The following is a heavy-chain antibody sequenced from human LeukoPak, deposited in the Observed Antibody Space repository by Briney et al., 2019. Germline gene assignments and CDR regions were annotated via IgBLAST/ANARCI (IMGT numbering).Heavy chain of an antibody. CDR2: ISYDGSNK. CDR3: AKEDCGGDCYSPPFFDY. V-gene: IGHV3-30*18. D-gene: IGHD2-21*02. CDR1: GFTFSSYG. J-gene: IGHJ4*02. Sequence: GSLRLSCAASGFTFSSYGMHWVRQAPGKGLEWVAVISYDGSNKYYADSVKGRFTISRDNSKNTLYLQMNSLRAEDTAVYYCAKEDCGGDCYSPPFFDYWGQGTLVTVSS.